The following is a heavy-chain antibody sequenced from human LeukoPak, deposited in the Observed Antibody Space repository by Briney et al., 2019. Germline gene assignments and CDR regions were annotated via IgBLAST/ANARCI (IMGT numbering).Heavy chain of an antibody. V-gene: IGHV4-39*01. CDR3: ARYFIAAAGTRGNYFDY. CDR2: IYYSGST. CDR1: GGSISSSSYY. Sequence: SETLSLTCTVSGGSISSSSYYWGWIRQPPGKGLEWIGSIYYSGSTYYNPSLKSRVTISVDTSKNQFSLKLSSVTAADTAVYYCARYFIAAAGTRGNYFDYWGQGTLVTVSS. D-gene: IGHD6-13*01. J-gene: IGHJ4*02.